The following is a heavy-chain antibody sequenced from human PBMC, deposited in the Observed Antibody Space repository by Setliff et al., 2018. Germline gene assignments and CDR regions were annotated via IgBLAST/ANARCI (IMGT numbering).Heavy chain of an antibody. V-gene: IGHV3-7*03. CDR1: GFTFSSYW. CDR2: INPAGSEK. Sequence: PGGSLRLSCAASGFTFSSYWMSWVRQAPGKGLEWVAAINPAGSEKYYVNYLKGRFTISRDNAKNSLYLQMNSLRAEDTALYYCARDRYSSGRNDYWGQGTLVTVSS. J-gene: IGHJ4*02. CDR3: ARDRYSSGRNDY. D-gene: IGHD6-19*01.